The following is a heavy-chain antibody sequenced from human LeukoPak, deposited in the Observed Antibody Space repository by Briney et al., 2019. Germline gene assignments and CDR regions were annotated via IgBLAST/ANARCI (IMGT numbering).Heavy chain of an antibody. CDR2: ISYDGSNK. CDR3: ARDRLVGATTPLY. CDR1: GFTFSSYA. D-gene: IGHD1-26*01. Sequence: GRSLRLSCAASGFTFSSYAMHWVRQAPGKGLGWVAVISYDGSNKYYADSVKGRFTISRDNAKNSLYLQMNSLRAEDTAVYYCARDRLVGATTPLYWGQGTLVTVSS. V-gene: IGHV3-30-3*01. J-gene: IGHJ4*02.